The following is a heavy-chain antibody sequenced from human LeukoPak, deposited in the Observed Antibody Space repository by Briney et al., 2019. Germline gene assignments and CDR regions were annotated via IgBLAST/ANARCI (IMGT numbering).Heavy chain of an antibody. Sequence: PSETLSLTCAVYGGSFGGYYWSWIRQPPGKGLEWIGEINHSGSTNYNPSLKSRVTISVDTSKNQFSLKLSSVTAADTAVYYCARGDAFDIWGQGTMVTVSS. CDR3: ARGDAFDI. V-gene: IGHV4-34*01. CDR2: INHSGST. CDR1: GGSFGGYY. J-gene: IGHJ3*02.